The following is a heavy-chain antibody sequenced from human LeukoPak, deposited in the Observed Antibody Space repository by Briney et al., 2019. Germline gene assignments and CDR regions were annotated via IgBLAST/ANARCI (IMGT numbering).Heavy chain of an antibody. V-gene: IGHV3-30*02. Sequence: GGALELSCAASGFPFNNYGMHWVRPAPGKGLEWLAFIRYDGSNTYYADSVKGRFTVSRDDSRNTLYLQMNSLRGDDTAVYYCAKDGTSYYYIYYGGQGTLVTVSS. CDR3: AKDGTSYYYIYY. D-gene: IGHD2/OR15-2a*01. CDR2: IRYDGSNT. CDR1: GFPFNNYG. J-gene: IGHJ4*02.